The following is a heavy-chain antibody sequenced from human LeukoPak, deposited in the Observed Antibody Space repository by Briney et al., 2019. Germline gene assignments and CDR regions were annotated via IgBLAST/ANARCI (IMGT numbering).Heavy chain of an antibody. Sequence: SETLSLTCAVYGGSFSGYYWSRIRQPPGKGLEWIGKINHSGSTNYNPSLKSRVTISVDTSKNQFSLKLNSVTAADTAVYYCARAPADDYVWGSYRSCFDFWGQGTLVTVSS. J-gene: IGHJ4*02. CDR2: INHSGST. V-gene: IGHV4-34*01. CDR1: GGSFSGYY. CDR3: ARAPADDYVWGSYRSCFDF. D-gene: IGHD3-16*02.